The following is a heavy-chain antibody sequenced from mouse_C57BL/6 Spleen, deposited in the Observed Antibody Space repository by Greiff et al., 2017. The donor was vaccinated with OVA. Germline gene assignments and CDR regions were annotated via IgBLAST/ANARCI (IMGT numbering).Heavy chain of an antibody. J-gene: IGHJ3*01. CDR1: GYTFTSYW. D-gene: IGHD1-1*01. V-gene: IGHV1-50*01. CDR3: ARRGGSSPRFAY. CDR2: IDPSDSYT. Sequence: QVQLQQSGAELVKPGASVKLSCKASGYTFTSYWMQWVKQRPGQGLEWIGEIDPSDSYTNYNQKFKGKATLTVDTSSSTAYMQLSSLTSEDSAVYYCARRGGSSPRFAYWGQGTLVTVSA.